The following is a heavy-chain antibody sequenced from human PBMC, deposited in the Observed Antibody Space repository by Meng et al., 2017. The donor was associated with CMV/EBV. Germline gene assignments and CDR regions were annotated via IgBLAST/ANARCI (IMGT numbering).Heavy chain of an antibody. CDR2: ISSSSSYI. V-gene: IGHV3-21*01. Sequence: LSLTCAASGFTFSSYAMSWVRQAPGKGLEWVSAISSSSSYIYYADSVKGRFTISRDNAKNSLYLQMNSLRAEDTAVYYCARDVSSSWYVEYFQHWGQGTLVTVSS. CDR1: GFTFSSYA. CDR3: ARDVSSSWYVEYFQH. D-gene: IGHD6-13*01. J-gene: IGHJ1*01.